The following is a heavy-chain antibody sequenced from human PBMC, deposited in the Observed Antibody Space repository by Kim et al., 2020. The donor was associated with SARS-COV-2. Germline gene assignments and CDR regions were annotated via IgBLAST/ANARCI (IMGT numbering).Heavy chain of an antibody. CDR2: INQDGSEK. J-gene: IGHJ4*02. D-gene: IGHD3-16*01. Sequence: GGSLRLSCAASVFIFHSYWMTWVRQAPGKGLEWVANINQDGSEKYYVDSVKGRFTISRDNAKKSLYLQMNSLRAEDTAVYYCVRGYWGFDYWGQGTLVTVSS. V-gene: IGHV3-7*03. CDR3: VRGYWGFDY. CDR1: VFIFHSYW.